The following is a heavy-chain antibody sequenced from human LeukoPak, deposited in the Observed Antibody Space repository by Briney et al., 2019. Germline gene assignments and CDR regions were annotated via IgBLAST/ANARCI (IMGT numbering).Heavy chain of an antibody. CDR2: IYYSGST. D-gene: IGHD2-2*01. CDR3: ARGGIVVVPAAPHLVYYYYGMDV. Sequence: PSETLSLTCTVSGGSISSYYWSWIRQPPRKGLEWIGYIYYSGSTNYNPSLKSRVTISVDTSKNQFSLKLSSVTAADTAVYYCARGGIVVVPAAPHLVYYYYGMDVWGQGTTVTVSS. J-gene: IGHJ6*02. CDR1: GGSISSYY. V-gene: IGHV4-59*01.